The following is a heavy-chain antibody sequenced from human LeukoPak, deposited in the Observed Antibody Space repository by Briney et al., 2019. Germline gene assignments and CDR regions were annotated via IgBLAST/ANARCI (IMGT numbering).Heavy chain of an antibody. CDR3: AKGKYQLLPGWFDP. CDR1: GFTFSNYA. J-gene: IGHJ5*02. CDR2: ISSNGGST. D-gene: IGHD2-2*01. V-gene: IGHV3-64*01. Sequence: PGGSLRLSCAASGFTFSNYAMHWVRQAPGKGLEYVSVISSNGGSTYYANSVKGRFTISRDNSKNTLYLQMNSLRAEDTAVYYCAKGKYQLLPGWFDPWGQGTLVTVSS.